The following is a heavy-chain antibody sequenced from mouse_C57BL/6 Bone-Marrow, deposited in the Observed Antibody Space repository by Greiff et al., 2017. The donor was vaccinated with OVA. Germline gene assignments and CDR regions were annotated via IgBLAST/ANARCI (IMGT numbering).Heavy chain of an antibody. Sequence: QVQLQQPAAELVMPGASVKLSCKASGYTFTIYWLRWVKQRPGHGLEWIGDLDPSDSYTNYNQKFKGKSTLTVDKSSRPAYMQLSSLTSEDSAVYYCARTVVALYYFDYWGQGTTLAVSS. CDR3: ARTVVALYYFDY. D-gene: IGHD1-1*01. CDR2: LDPSDSYT. J-gene: IGHJ2*01. CDR1: GYTFTIYW. V-gene: IGHV1-69*01.